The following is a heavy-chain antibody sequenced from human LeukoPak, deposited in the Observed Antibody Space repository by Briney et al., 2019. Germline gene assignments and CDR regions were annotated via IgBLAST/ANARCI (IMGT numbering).Heavy chain of an antibody. D-gene: IGHD4-17*01. Sequence: GGSLRLSCAASGFTFSSYWMSWVRQAPGEGLEWVAKINQDGTEKAYVDSVRGRFTISRDNAKNSLFLQMNSLRAEDTAVYYCANEIRPNDYWGQGTQVTVSS. V-gene: IGHV3-7*03. CDR1: GFTFSSYW. J-gene: IGHJ4*02. CDR3: ANEIRPNDY. CDR2: INQDGTEK.